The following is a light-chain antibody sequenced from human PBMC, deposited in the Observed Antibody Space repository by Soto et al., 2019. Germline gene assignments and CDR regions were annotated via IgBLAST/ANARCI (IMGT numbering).Light chain of an antibody. Sequence: DIQMTQSPSTLSASVGDRVTITCRASQSISSWLAWYQQKPGKAPKLLIYDASSLESGVPSRFSGSGSGTEFTLTISSLQPDDLATYYCQQYNSPWTFGQGTKVEIK. V-gene: IGKV1-5*01. CDR3: QQYNSPWT. J-gene: IGKJ1*01. CDR2: DAS. CDR1: QSISSW.